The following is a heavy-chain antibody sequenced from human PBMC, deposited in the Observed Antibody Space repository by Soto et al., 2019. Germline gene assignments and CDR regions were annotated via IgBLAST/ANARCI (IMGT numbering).Heavy chain of an antibody. J-gene: IGHJ5*02. D-gene: IGHD3-22*01. CDR3: ARGLDDSSGYPGRWFEP. CDR1: GGSISSYY. V-gene: IGHV4-59*01. CDR2: IYYSGST. Sequence: SETLSLTCTVSGGSISSYYWSWIRQPPGKGLEWIGYIYYSGSTNYNPSLKSRVTISVDTSKNQFSLKLSSVTAADTAVYYCARGLDDSSGYPGRWFEPWGQGTLVTVSS.